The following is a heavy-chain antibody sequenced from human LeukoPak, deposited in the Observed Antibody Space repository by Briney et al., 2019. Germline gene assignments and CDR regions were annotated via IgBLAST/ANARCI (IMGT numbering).Heavy chain of an antibody. J-gene: IGHJ4*02. V-gene: IGHV3-64D*06. CDR3: VKRLNNYFDY. CDR2: ISSNGGST. Sequence: PGGSLRLSCSASGFTFSSYAMHWVRLAPGKGLEFVSGISSNGGSTYYTDPVKGRLTISRDNSKNTVYLQMSSLRPEDTAVYFCVKRLNNYFDYWGQGTLVTVSS. D-gene: IGHD4/OR15-4a*01. CDR1: GFTFSSYA.